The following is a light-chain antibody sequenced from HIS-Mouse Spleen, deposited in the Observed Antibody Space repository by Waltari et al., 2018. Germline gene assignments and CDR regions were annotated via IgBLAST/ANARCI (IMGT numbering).Light chain of an antibody. Sequence: QSALTQPASVSGPPGQSITISCSGTSRYVGGYNYVPWYQQHPGKAPKLMIYEVSKRPSGVSNRFSGSKSGNTASLTISGLQAEDEADYYCSSYTSSSTLVFGGGTKLTVL. CDR1: SRYVGGYNY. CDR3: SSYTSSSTLV. CDR2: EVS. V-gene: IGLV2-14*01. J-gene: IGLJ2*01.